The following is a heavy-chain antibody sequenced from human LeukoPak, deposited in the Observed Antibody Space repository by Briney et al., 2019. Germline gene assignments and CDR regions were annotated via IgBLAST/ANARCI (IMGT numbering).Heavy chain of an antibody. J-gene: IGHJ5*02. Sequence: ASVKVSCKASGYTFTGHYMHWVRQAPGQGLEWMGWINPNSGGTNYAQKFQGRVTMTRDTSISTAYMELSRLRSDDTAVYYCARERGVTIFGVVRPPFDPWGQGTLVTVSS. CDR1: GYTFTGHY. CDR3: ARERGVTIFGVVRPPFDP. CDR2: INPNSGGT. D-gene: IGHD3-3*01. V-gene: IGHV1-2*02.